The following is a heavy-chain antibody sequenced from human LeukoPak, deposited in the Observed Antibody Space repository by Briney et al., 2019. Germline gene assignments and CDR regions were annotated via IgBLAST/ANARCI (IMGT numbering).Heavy chain of an antibody. D-gene: IGHD6-6*01. J-gene: IGHJ6*03. V-gene: IGHV5-51*01. CDR1: GYSFTRYW. CDR3: ARSPFAYSSSPGGYYYYMDV. Sequence: GEALKISCNGSGYSFTRYWIGWVRQLPGQGLEWMGIIYPGDSDTRYSPSFQGQVTISADKSISTAYLQWSSLKASDTAMYYCARSPFAYSSSPGGYYYYMDVWGKGTTVTVSS. CDR2: IYPGDSDT.